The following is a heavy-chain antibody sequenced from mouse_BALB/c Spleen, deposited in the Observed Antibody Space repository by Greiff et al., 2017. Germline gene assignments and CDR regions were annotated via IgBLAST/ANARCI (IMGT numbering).Heavy chain of an antibody. CDR2: IDPANGNT. D-gene: IGHD2-1*01. CDR3: ARSGNYVFDD. CDR1: GFNIKDPY. V-gene: IGHV14-3*02. Sequence: VQLQQSGVELVKPGASVKLSCTASGFNIKDPYMHWVKQRPEQGLEWIGRIDPANGNTKYDPKFQGKATITADTSSNTAYLQLSSLTSEDTAVYYCARSGNYVFDDWGQGTTLTVSA. J-gene: IGHJ2*01.